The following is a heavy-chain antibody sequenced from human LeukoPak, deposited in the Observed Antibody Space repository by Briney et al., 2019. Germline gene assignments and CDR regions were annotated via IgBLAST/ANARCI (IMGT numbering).Heavy chain of an antibody. CDR3: ARGPNPGTDVDY. CDR2: ISYDGSNK. V-gene: IGHV3-30-3*01. J-gene: IGHJ4*02. D-gene: IGHD1-14*01. CDR1: GFTFSTYA. Sequence: GGSLRLSCAASGFTFSTYAMPWVRQAPGKGLEWVAVISYDGSNKYYADSVKGRFTISRDNAKNSLYLQMNSLRAEDTAVHYCARGPNPGTDVDYWGQGTLVTVSS.